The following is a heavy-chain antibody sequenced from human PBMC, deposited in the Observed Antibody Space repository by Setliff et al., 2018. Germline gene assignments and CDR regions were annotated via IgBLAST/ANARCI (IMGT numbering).Heavy chain of an antibody. CDR2: IDLNSTYI. CDR1: GFDFNTYS. D-gene: IGHD4-4*01. CDR3: TRPLIEMTTMGAFDI. V-gene: IGHV3-21*01. Sequence: PGGSLRLSCAGSGFDFNTYSMNWVRQAPGKVLEWVASIDLNSTYIFYADSVKGRFTVSRDNAKNSLYLHLTSLRAEDTALYYCTRPLIEMTTMGAFDIWGQGTMVTVSS. J-gene: IGHJ3*02.